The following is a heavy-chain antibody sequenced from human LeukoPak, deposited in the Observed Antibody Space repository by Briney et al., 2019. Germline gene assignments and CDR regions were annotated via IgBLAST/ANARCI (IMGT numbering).Heavy chain of an antibody. CDR3: AKAYSYGFDY. J-gene: IGHJ4*02. Sequence: GGSLRLSCTASGFTFSSYGMHWVRQAPGKGLEWVAFIWYDGSNKYYADSVKGRFTISRDNSKNTLSLQMNSLRPEDTAVYYCAKAYSYGFDYWGQGTLVTVSS. CDR2: IWYDGSNK. CDR1: GFTFSSYG. D-gene: IGHD5-18*01. V-gene: IGHV3-30*02.